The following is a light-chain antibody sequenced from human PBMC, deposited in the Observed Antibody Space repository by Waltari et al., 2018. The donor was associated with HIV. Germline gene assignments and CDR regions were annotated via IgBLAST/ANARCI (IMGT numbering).Light chain of an antibody. CDR1: QGINSY. V-gene: IGKV1-8*01. J-gene: IGKJ4*01. CDR2: AAS. Sequence: AIRMTQSPSSLSASIGDRVTITCRASQGINSYLAWYQQKPGKAPKLLIYAASILQSGVPSRFSGSGSGTDFTLTISCLQSEDFATYYCQQYYSYSPLTFGGGTKVEIK. CDR3: QQYYSYSPLT.